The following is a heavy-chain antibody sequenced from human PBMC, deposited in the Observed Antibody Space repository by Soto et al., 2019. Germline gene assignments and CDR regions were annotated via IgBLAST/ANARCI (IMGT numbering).Heavy chain of an antibody. CDR2: IIPIFGTA. J-gene: IGHJ5*02. V-gene: IGHV1-69*13. D-gene: IGHD3-3*01. CDR3: ARSPRYDFRSGYQKWFEP. Sequence: SVKVSCKASGGTFSSYAISWVRQAPGQGLEWMGGIIPIFGTANYAQKFQGRVTITADESTSTAYMELSSLRSEDTAVYYCARSPRYDFRSGYQKWFEPWGQVIGATVSS. CDR1: GGTFSSYA.